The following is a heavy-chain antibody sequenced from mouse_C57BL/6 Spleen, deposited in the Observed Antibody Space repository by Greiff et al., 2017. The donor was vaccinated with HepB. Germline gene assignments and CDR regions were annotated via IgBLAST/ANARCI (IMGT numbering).Heavy chain of an antibody. CDR3: ARERAHFDY. D-gene: IGHD3-3*01. V-gene: IGHV3-6*01. Sequence: DVQLQESGPGLVKPSQSLSLTCSVTGYSITSGYYWNWIRQFPGNKLEWMGYISYDGSNNYNPSLKNRISITRDTSKNQFFLKLNSVTTEDTATYYCARERAHFDYWGQGTTLTVSS. CDR1: GYSITSGYY. CDR2: ISYDGSN. J-gene: IGHJ2*01.